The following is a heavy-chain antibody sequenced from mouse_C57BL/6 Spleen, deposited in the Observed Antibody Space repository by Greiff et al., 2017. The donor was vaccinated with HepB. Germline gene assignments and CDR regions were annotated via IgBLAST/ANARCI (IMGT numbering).Heavy chain of an antibody. Sequence: EVKLVESGGGLVKPRGSLKLSCAASGFTFSDYGMHWVRQAPEKGLEWVAYISSGSSTIYYADTVKSRFTISRDNAKNTLFLQMTSLSTEDTAMYYCARTLYYCNYDWYFDVGGTGTTVTVSS. D-gene: IGHD2-1*01. CDR3: ARTLYYCNYDWYFDV. CDR2: ISSGSSTI. V-gene: IGHV5-17*01. J-gene: IGHJ1*03. CDR1: GFTFSDYG.